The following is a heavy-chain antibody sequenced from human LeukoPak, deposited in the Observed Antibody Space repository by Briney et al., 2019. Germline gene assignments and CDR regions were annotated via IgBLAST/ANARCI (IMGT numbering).Heavy chain of an antibody. CDR1: GGTFSSYA. D-gene: IGHD2-8*01. J-gene: IGHJ3*02. CDR2: IIPIFGTA. Sequence: SVKVSCKASGGTFSSYAISWVRQAPGQGLEWMGGIIPIFGTANYAQRFQGRVTITTDESTSTAYMELSSLRSEDTAVYYCARASVPLGYCTNGVCPAHAFDIWGQGTMVTVSS. CDR3: ARASVPLGYCTNGVCPAHAFDI. V-gene: IGHV1-69*05.